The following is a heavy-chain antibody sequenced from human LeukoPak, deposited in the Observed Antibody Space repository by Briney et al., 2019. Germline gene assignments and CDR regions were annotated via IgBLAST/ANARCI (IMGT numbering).Heavy chain of an antibody. CDR1: GYTFTSYD. V-gene: IGHV1-8*01. D-gene: IGHD1-1*01. CDR2: MNPNSGNT. Sequence: ASVKVSCKASGYTFTSYDINWVRQATGQGLEWMGWMNPNSGNTGYAQKFQGRVTMTRNTSISTAYMELSSLRSEDTAVYYCARSGRLERRSDYYYYGMDVWGQGTTVTVFS. CDR3: ARSGRLERRSDYYYYGMDV. J-gene: IGHJ6*02.